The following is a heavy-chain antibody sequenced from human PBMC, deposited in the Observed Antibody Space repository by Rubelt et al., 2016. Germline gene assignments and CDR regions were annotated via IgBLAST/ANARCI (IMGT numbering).Heavy chain of an antibody. Sequence: QVRLQESGPGLVKPSETLSLTCTVSGGSMTKKYWTWIRQPPGKGLQWIGYIYCTGGPNYSPSLKSRVSISIDTSKNQFSLNLTSVTAADTAVDYCAGQFGFWSAIDNWGRGTLVTVSS. D-gene: IGHD3-3*01. J-gene: IGHJ4*02. CDR2: IYCTGGP. V-gene: IGHV4-59*08. CDR3: AGQFGFWSAIDN. CDR1: GGSMTKKY.